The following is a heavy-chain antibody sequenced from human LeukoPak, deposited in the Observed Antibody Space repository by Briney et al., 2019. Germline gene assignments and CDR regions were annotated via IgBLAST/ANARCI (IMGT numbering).Heavy chain of an antibody. CDR2: ISYDGSNK. Sequence: GGSLRLSCAAFGFTFSSYAMHWVRQAPGKGLEWVAVISYDGSNKYYADSVKGRFTISRDNSKNTLYLQMNSLRAEDTAVYYCAKVSSGWPFDYWGQGTLVTVSS. CDR3: AKVSSGWPFDY. J-gene: IGHJ4*02. CDR1: GFTFSSYA. V-gene: IGHV3-30-3*01. D-gene: IGHD6-19*01.